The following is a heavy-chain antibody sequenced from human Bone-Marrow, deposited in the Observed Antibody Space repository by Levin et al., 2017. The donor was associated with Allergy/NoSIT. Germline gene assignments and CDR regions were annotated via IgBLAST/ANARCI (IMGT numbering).Heavy chain of an antibody. CDR1: GGSVSAYY. J-gene: IGHJ4*02. D-gene: IGHD3-16*01. V-gene: IGHV4-59*02. CDR3: ARDRSAGGFDH. CDR2: VYHSGST. Sequence: SETLSLTCSVSGGSVSAYYWNWLRQPPGKGLEWIGNVYHSGSTDYNPSLKSRVTMSIDMSKNQFSLKVTSVTGSDTAVYYCARDRSAGGFDHWGQGTLVTVSS.